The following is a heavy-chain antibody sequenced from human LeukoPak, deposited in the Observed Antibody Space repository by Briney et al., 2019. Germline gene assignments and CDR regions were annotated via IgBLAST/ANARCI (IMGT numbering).Heavy chain of an antibody. CDR1: GFTFSSYA. Sequence: QSGGSLRLSCAASGFTFSSYAMSWVRQAPGKGLEWVSAISGSGGSTYYADSVKGRFTISRDNSKNTLYLQMNSLRAEDTAVYYCAKDREEWFGELLYGFDAFDIWGQGTMVTVSS. D-gene: IGHD3-10*01. CDR2: ISGSGGST. J-gene: IGHJ3*02. CDR3: AKDREEWFGELLYGFDAFDI. V-gene: IGHV3-23*01.